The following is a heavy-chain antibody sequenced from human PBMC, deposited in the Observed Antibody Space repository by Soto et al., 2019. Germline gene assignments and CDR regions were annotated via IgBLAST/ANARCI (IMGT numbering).Heavy chain of an antibody. CDR3: GRVPLDGNYANGVDV. V-gene: IGHV3-7*03. D-gene: IGHD4-17*01. CDR2: IDTDGGRK. CDR1: GFNFNTYW. J-gene: IGHJ6*02. Sequence: GGSLRLSCAASGFNFNTYWMYWVRQAPGKGLEWVANIDTDGGRKNYVDSVKGRFIISRDNAKNSLFLQMNSLRADDTAVYYCGRVPLDGNYANGVDVWGQGTTVTVSS.